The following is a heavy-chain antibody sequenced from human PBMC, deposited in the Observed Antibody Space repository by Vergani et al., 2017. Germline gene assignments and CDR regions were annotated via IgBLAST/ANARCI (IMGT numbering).Heavy chain of an antibody. CDR2: ISSSSSYT. V-gene: IGHV3-11*06. J-gene: IGHJ5*02. Sequence: QVQLVESGGGLVKPGGSLRLSCAASGFTFSDYYMSWIRQAPGKGLEWVSYISSSSSYTNYADSVKGRVTISRDNAKNSRYLQMNSLRAEDTAVYYCARDHGLKATGTTAWGQGTLVTVSS. D-gene: IGHD1-7*01. CDR3: ARDHGLKATGTTA. CDR1: GFTFSDYY.